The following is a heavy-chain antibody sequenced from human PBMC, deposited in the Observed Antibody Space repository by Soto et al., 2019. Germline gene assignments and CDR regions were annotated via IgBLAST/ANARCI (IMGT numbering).Heavy chain of an antibody. CDR3: AKEYRGVVTATKYYFDY. CDR1: GFTFSSYA. J-gene: IGHJ4*02. V-gene: IGHV3-23*01. Sequence: PVGSLRLSCAASGFTFSSYAMSWVRQAPGKGLEWVSAISGSGGSTYYADSVKGRFTISRDNSKNTLYLQMNSLRAEDTAVYYCAKEYRGVVTATKYYFDYWGQGTLVTVSS. D-gene: IGHD2-21*02. CDR2: ISGSGGST.